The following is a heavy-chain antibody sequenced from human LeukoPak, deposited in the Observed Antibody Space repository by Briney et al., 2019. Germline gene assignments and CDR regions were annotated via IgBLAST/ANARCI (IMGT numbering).Heavy chain of an antibody. CDR1: GFSFSTYA. Sequence: GGSLRLSCAASGFSFSTYAMNWVRQAPGKGLEWVSAISDSDGYTYYADSVKGRFTISRDNSKNTLYLQMNNLRVEDTAVYYCAKRNKGGYSYGPIDYWGQGTLVTVSS. CDR3: AKRNKGGYSYGPIDY. CDR2: ISDSDGYT. V-gene: IGHV3-23*01. D-gene: IGHD5-18*01. J-gene: IGHJ4*02.